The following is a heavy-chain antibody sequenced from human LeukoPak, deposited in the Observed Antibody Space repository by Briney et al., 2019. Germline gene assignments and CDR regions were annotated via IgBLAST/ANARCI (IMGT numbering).Heavy chain of an antibody. CDR2: ISTYKDDT. CDR1: GYSFTNYG. D-gene: IGHD1-1*01. Sequence: ASVKVSCKASGYSFTNYGISWVRQAPGQGLEWMGWISTYKDDTNYAQKIQGRVIMTKDTSTSTVYMELRSLRHDDTAVYYCARDLPHLERRDCFDYWGQGTLVTVSS. V-gene: IGHV1-18*01. CDR3: ARDLPHLERRDCFDY. J-gene: IGHJ4*02.